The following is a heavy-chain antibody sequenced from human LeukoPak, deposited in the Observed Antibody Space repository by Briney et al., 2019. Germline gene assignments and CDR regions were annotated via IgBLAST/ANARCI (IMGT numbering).Heavy chain of an antibody. J-gene: IGHJ4*02. CDR2: IKQDGSEK. CDR3: ARAGGYASSWAY. Sequence: GGSLRLSCAASGFTFSSYWMSWVRQAPGKGLEWVANIKQDGSEKNYVDSVKGRFTVSRDNAKNSLELQMNSLRDEDTAVYYCARAGGYASSWAYWGQGTLVTVSS. V-gene: IGHV3-7*01. CDR1: GFTFSSYW. D-gene: IGHD5-12*01.